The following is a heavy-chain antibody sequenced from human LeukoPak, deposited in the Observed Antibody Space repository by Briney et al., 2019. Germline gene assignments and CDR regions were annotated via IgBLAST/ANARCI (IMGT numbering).Heavy chain of an antibody. Sequence: SGTLSLTCTVSGGSISGYYWSWIRQPPGKGLEWIGYIYYSGSTNYNPSLKSRVSISIDTSKTQFSLKLTSVTAADTAVYYCAGIQVGALYYFDYWGQGTLVTVSS. CDR3: AGIQVGALYYFDY. V-gene: IGHV4-59*03. J-gene: IGHJ4*02. CDR2: IYYSGST. D-gene: IGHD1-26*01. CDR1: GGSISGYY.